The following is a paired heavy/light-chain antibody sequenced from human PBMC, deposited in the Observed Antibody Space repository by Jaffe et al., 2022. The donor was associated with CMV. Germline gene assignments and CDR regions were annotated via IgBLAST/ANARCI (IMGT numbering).Light chain of an antibody. CDR3: QQHNNWPLYT. CDR1: QSVSSN. J-gene: IGKJ2*01. V-gene: IGKV3-15*01. CDR2: GAS. Sequence: EIVMTQSPATLSVSLGERATLSCRASQSVSSNLVWYQQKPGQAPRLLIYGASTRATGIPARFSGSGSGTEFTLTISSLQSEDFAVYYCQQHNNWPLYTFGQGTKLEIK.
Heavy chain of an antibody. CDR1: GYTFTSYG. CDR2: ISGYNGNT. Sequence: QVQLVQSGAEVKKPGASVKVSCKASGYTFTSYGISWVRQAPGQGLEWMGWISGYNGNTNYAQKVQGRVTMTTDTSASTAYMELRSLRSDDTAVYYCARDFGIVGAPSVIPLDYWGQGTLVSVSS. CDR3: ARDFGIVGAPSVIPLDY. D-gene: IGHD1-26*01. V-gene: IGHV1-18*04. J-gene: IGHJ4*02.